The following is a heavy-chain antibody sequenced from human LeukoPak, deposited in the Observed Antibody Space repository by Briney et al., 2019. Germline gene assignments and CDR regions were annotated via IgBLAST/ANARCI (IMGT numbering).Heavy chain of an antibody. CDR2: ISGTGGRT. V-gene: IGHV3-23*01. J-gene: IGHJ4*02. CDR1: GFTFSNYA. CDR3: ARESGDRPGAEGG. D-gene: IGHD1-26*01. Sequence: GGSLRLSCTASGFTFSNYAMTWVRQAPGKGLEWVSSISGTGGRTYSADSVKGRFTISRDSSKNTLYLQMYSLRAEDTAVYYCARESGDRPGAEGGWGQGTLVTVSS.